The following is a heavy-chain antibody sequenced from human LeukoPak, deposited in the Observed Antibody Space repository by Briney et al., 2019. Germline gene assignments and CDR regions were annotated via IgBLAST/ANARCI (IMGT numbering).Heavy chain of an antibody. CDR1: GGSISSSNW. D-gene: IGHD2-21*02. J-gene: IGHJ5*02. CDR2: IYHSGST. V-gene: IGHV4-4*02. CDR3: ARFVVVTAYNWFDP. Sequence: PSETLSLTCAVSGGSISSSNWWSWVRQPPGKGLEWIGEIYHSGSTNYNPSLKSRVTISVDKSKNQFSLKLSSVTAADTAVYYCARFVVVTAYNWFDPWGQGTLVTVSS.